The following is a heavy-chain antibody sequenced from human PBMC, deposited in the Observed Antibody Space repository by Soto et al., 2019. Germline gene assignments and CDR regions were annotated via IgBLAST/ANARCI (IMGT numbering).Heavy chain of an antibody. D-gene: IGHD3-10*01. Sequence: QVQLVQSGAEVKKPGSSVKVSCKASGGTFSSYAISWVRQAPGQGLEWMGGIIPIFGTANYAQKFQGRVTITADKSTSTAYMELSSLRSEDTAVYYCVRLGGYYYGSGSYSARWGQGTLVTVSS. J-gene: IGHJ4*02. V-gene: IGHV1-69*06. CDR1: GGTFSSYA. CDR3: VRLGGYYYGSGSYSAR. CDR2: IIPIFGTA.